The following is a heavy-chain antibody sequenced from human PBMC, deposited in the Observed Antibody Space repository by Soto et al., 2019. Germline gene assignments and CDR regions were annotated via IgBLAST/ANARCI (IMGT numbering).Heavy chain of an antibody. Sequence: SETLSLTCAFSGDSVTSNYLTWIRQSPGKGLEWIGYMYYTGSTNYNPSLKSRVTISVDTSKNQFSLKLSSVTAADTAVYYCAREGVGYCTNGVCMNWFDPWGQGTLVTVSS. D-gene: IGHD2-8*01. CDR2: MYYTGST. V-gene: IGHV4-59*02. CDR3: AREGVGYCTNGVCMNWFDP. J-gene: IGHJ5*02. CDR1: GDSVTSNY.